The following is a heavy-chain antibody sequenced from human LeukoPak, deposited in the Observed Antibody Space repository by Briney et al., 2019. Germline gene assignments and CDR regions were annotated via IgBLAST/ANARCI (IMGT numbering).Heavy chain of an antibody. V-gene: IGHV1-8*01. D-gene: IGHD3-22*01. Sequence: ASVKVSCKASGYTFTSYDINWVRQATGQGLEWMGWRNPNSGNTGYAQKFQGRVTMTRNTSISTAYMELSSLRSEDTAVYYCASAPNYYDSSGYDYYYYGMDVWGQGTTVTVSS. J-gene: IGHJ6*02. CDR2: RNPNSGNT. CDR1: GYTFTSYD. CDR3: ASAPNYYDSSGYDYYYYGMDV.